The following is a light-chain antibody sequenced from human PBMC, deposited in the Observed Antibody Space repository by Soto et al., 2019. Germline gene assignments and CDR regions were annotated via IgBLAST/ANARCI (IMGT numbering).Light chain of an antibody. J-gene: IGKJ4*01. CDR3: QQYNGWPLT. Sequence: DIVMTQSPATLSVSPGERATLSCRASQNIKSNLAWYQQKPGQAPRLLIFGPSSRATGIPARFSGSGSGTDFTHTMSSLQSEEFAVYCCQQYNGWPLTCSGGTKVEIK. V-gene: IGKV3-15*01. CDR1: QNIKSN. CDR2: GPS.